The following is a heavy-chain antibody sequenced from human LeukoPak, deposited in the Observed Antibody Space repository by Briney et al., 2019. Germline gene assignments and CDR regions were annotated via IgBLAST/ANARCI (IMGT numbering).Heavy chain of an antibody. Sequence: SETLSLTCTVSGGSISSGGYYWSWIRQHPGKGREWIGYIYYSGSTYYDPSPKSRVTISVDTSKNQFSLKLSSVTAADTAVYYCARGQIFWSGYYTWFDPWGQGTLVTVSS. CDR2: IYYSGST. CDR3: ARGQIFWSGYYTWFDP. CDR1: GGSISSGGYY. J-gene: IGHJ5*02. D-gene: IGHD3-3*01. V-gene: IGHV4-31*03.